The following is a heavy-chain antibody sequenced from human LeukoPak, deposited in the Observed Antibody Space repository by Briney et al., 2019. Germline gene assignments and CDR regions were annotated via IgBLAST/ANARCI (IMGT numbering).Heavy chain of an antibody. V-gene: IGHV4-59*08. J-gene: IGHJ4*02. D-gene: IGHD5-12*01. CDR1: GGSISSYY. Sequence: PSETLSLTCTVSGGSISSYYWSWIRQPPGKGLEWTGYIYYSGSTNYNPSLKSRVTISVDTSKNQFSLKLSSVTAADTAVYYCASIRGLRSYFDYWGQGTLVTVSS. CDR3: ASIRGLRSYFDY. CDR2: IYYSGST.